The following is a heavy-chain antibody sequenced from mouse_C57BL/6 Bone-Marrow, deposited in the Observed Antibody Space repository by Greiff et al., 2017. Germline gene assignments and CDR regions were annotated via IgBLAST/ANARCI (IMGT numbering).Heavy chain of an antibody. D-gene: IGHD1-1*01. CDR1: GFNITDYY. Sequence: EVQLQQSGAELVKPGASVKLSCTASGFNITDYYMHWVKQRTEQGLEWIGRIDPEDGETKYAPKFQGKATITADTSSNTAYRQLSSLTSEDTAVYYCARHYYGSSYGAMDYWGQGTSVTVSS. CDR3: ARHYYGSSYGAMDY. CDR2: IDPEDGET. J-gene: IGHJ4*01. V-gene: IGHV14-2*01.